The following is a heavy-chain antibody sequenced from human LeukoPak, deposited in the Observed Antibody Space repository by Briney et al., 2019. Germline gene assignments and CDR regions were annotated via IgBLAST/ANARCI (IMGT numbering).Heavy chain of an antibody. CDR2: INPDSGVT. CDR1: GYTFTDYY. D-gene: IGHD2-15*01. CDR3: ARDGTFDI. Sequence: ASVKVSCKASGYTFTDYYMHWVWQAPGQGLEWMGWINPDSGVTNYPQKFQGRVTMTRDTSSSTAYMELIRLRSGDTAVYYCARDGTFDIWGQGTMVTVSS. V-gene: IGHV1-2*02. J-gene: IGHJ3*02.